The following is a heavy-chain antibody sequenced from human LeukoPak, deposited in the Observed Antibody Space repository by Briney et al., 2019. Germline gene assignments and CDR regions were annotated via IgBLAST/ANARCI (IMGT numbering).Heavy chain of an antibody. D-gene: IGHD1-26*01. Sequence: ASVKVSCKASGYTFTSYDINWVRQATGQGLEWMGWMNPNSGNTGYAQKFQGRVTMTRNTSISTAYMELSSLRSEDTAVYYCASGGVKVGATPNWFDPWGQGTLVTVSS. CDR1: GYTFTSYD. CDR2: MNPNSGNT. CDR3: ASGGVKVGATPNWFDP. V-gene: IGHV1-8*01. J-gene: IGHJ5*02.